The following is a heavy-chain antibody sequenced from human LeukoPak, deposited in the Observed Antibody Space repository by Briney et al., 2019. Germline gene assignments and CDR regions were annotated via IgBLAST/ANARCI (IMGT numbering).Heavy chain of an antibody. CDR3: ARQNDFRLDY. D-gene: IGHD3-3*01. V-gene: IGHV5-51*01. Sequence: PGGSLRLSCKGSGYTFSSYWIGWVRQMPGKGLEWMGIIYPGDSDTRYSPSLQGQVTISVVTSIGTAYLQWSSLKASDTAIYYCARQNDFRLDYWGQGTLVTVSS. CDR1: GYTFSSYW. CDR2: IYPGDSDT. J-gene: IGHJ4*02.